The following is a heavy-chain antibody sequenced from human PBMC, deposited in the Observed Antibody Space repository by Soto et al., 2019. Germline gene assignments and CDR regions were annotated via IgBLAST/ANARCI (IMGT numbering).Heavy chain of an antibody. D-gene: IGHD2-21*01. CDR3: ARGNVVAIDY. Sequence: SQTLSLTGAVSAGSTSSGGYSWSWIRQPPGKGLKWLGYICHSGSTYYNPSLKSRVTISVDRSKNQFSLKLSSLTASATAVYYCARGNVVAIDYWGQGTMVIVSS. V-gene: IGHV4-30-2*01. CDR2: ICHSGST. J-gene: IGHJ4*02. CDR1: AGSTSSGGYS.